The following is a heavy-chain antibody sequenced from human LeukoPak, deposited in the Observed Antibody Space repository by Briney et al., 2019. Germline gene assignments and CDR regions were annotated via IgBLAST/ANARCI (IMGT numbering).Heavy chain of an antibody. D-gene: IGHD2-21*02. CDR1: GDSFSSNSVT. CDR3: ARRLTQFDCFDP. J-gene: IGHJ5*02. Sequence: SQTLSLTCAISGDSFSSNSVTWNWIRQSPSRGLEWLGRTYYRSTWYNDYAVSVRGRITVNPDTSKNQFSLHLNSVTPEDTAVYYCARRLTQFDCFDPWGQGILVTVSS. V-gene: IGHV6-1*01. CDR2: TYYRSTWYN.